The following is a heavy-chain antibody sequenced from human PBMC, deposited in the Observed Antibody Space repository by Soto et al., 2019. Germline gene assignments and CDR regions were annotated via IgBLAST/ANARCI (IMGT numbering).Heavy chain of an antibody. CDR3: AKIVSYYDFWSGYYKTSPRFDY. D-gene: IGHD3-3*01. J-gene: IGHJ4*02. V-gene: IGHV3-23*01. Sequence: HPGGSLRLSCAAAGFTFSSYAMSWVRQAQGKGLEWVSGISGSGGNTYYADSVKGRFTISRDNSKKTLDLQMNSLRAEDTAVYYCAKIVSYYDFWSGYYKTSPRFDYWGQGTLVTVSS. CDR2: ISGSGGNT. CDR1: GFTFSSYA.